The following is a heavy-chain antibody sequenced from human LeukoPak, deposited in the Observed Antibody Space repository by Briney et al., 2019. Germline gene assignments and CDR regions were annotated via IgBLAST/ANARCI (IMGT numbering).Heavy chain of an antibody. D-gene: IGHD2-2*01. Sequence: PRASVKVSCKASGGTFSSYAISWVRRAPGGGLEWMGGIIPIFGTANYAQKFQGRVTITADKSTSTAYMELSSLRSEDTAVYYCARNSQSPPIVVVPAAVYYYYGMDVWGKGTTVTVSS. J-gene: IGHJ6*04. CDR3: ARNSQSPPIVVVPAAVYYYYGMDV. CDR1: GGTFSSYA. CDR2: IIPIFGTA. V-gene: IGHV1-69*06.